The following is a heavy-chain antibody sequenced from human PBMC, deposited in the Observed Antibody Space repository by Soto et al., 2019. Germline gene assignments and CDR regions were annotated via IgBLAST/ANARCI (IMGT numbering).Heavy chain of an antibody. Sequence: QLQLQESGPGLVKTSETLSLTCTVSGGSISSSSYSWGWIRQPPGKGLEWIGSIYYSGSTYYNPYLKSRVTISVDTSKNQFSLKLSSVTAADTAVYYCARHINPPDIVVVPAAPEAYWGQGTLVTVSS. D-gene: IGHD2-2*01. CDR3: ARHINPPDIVVVPAAPEAY. V-gene: IGHV4-39*01. CDR2: IYYSGST. CDR1: GGSISSSSYS. J-gene: IGHJ4*02.